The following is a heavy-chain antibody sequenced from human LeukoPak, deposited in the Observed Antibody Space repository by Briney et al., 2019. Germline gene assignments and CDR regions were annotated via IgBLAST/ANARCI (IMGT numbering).Heavy chain of an antibody. CDR2: IWHDGSNK. CDR3: ANNFDY. Sequence: PGGSLRLSCATSGFTFSNYGMHWVRQALGKGLEWVAVIWHDGSNKYYADSVKGRFTVSRDNSKNTLYLQMNSLRAEDTAVYYCANNFDYWGQGTLVTVSS. J-gene: IGHJ4*02. V-gene: IGHV3-33*03. CDR1: GFTFSNYG.